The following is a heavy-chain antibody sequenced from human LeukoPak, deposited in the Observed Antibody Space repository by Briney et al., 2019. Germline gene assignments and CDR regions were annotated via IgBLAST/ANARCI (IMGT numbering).Heavy chain of an antibody. CDR2: INPNTGGT. D-gene: IGHD1-1*01. V-gene: IGHV1-2*06. Sequence: ASVKVSCKASGYTFTGYYIHWVRQAPGQGLEWMGRINPNTGGTNYEQKFQGRVTMASDTSISTAYRELSRLRSDDTAVYYCARSPGTTGYYYMDVWGKGTTVTVS. CDR3: ARSPGTTGYYYMDV. J-gene: IGHJ6*03. CDR1: GYTFTGYY.